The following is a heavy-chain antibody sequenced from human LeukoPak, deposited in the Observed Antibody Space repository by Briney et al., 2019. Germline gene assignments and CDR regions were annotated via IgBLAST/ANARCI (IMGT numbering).Heavy chain of an antibody. Sequence: PSETLSLTCTVSGDSFSGSYWSWIRQAPGQGLEWVGYIYYRVDTNYNPSLQSRVTIPVDISKKQFSLRLTSVTAADTAVYYCARRRSYDSSGYNPTYYFDYWGQGILVTVSS. CDR2: IYYRVDT. J-gene: IGHJ4*02. CDR1: GDSFSGSY. CDR3: ARRRSYDSSGYNPTYYFDY. D-gene: IGHD3-22*01. V-gene: IGHV4-59*01.